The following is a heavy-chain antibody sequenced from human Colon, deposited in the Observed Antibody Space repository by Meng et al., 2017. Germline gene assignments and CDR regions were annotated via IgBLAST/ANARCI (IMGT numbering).Heavy chain of an antibody. Sequence: GESLKISCAAPGFTLSTYSMHWVRQAPGKGLVWVSRINTDGFSAKYADSVKGRFTISRDNAKDTLSLQMTSLRADDTAVYYCAREWYSSDGRAFDIWGQGTMVTVSS. V-gene: IGHV3-74*01. CDR1: GFTLSTYS. J-gene: IGHJ3*02. CDR3: AREWYSSDGRAFDI. CDR2: INTDGFSA. D-gene: IGHD6-25*01.